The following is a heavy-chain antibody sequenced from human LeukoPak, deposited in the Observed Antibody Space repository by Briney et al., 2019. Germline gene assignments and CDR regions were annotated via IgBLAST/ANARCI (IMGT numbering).Heavy chain of an antibody. CDR2: IYHSGST. J-gene: IGHJ4*02. CDR3: ARSPDSSSNTLEFDY. Sequence: TSETLSLTCTVSGGSISSYYWSWIRQPPGKGLEWIGSIYHSGSTYYNPSLKSRVTISVDTSKNQFSLKLSSVTAADTAVYYCARSPDSSSNTLEFDYWGQGTLVTVSS. V-gene: IGHV4-59*04. D-gene: IGHD6-13*01. CDR1: GGSISSYY.